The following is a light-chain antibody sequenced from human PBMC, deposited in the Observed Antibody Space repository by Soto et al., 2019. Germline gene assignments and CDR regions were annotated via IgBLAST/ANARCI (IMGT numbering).Light chain of an antibody. CDR2: LGS. J-gene: IGKJ5*01. V-gene: IGKV2-28*01. Sequence: DIVMTQSPLSLSVTPGEPASISFISSESLLHSLGYNYLVWYLQKPGQAPQLLIDLGSSRASGVPDRFRGDGSGTNFTLKISRVEAEDVGVYYCMQGIQTPITFGPGTRLEIK. CDR3: MQGIQTPIT. CDR1: ESLLHSLGYNY.